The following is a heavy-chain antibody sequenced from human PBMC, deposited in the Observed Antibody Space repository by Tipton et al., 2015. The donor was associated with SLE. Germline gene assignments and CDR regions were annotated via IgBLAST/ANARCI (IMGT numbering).Heavy chain of an antibody. CDR2: INSDGSST. CDR1: GFTFSSYW. D-gene: IGHD3-10*01. V-gene: IGHV3-74*01. Sequence: SLRLSCAASGFTFSSYWMHWVRQAPGKGLVWVSRINSDGSSTSYADSVKGRFTIYRDNAKNTLYLQMNSLRAEDTAVYYCARDPLIPNYYYGSGSLDDWGQGTLVTVSS. CDR3: ARDPLIPNYYYGSGSLDD. J-gene: IGHJ4*02.